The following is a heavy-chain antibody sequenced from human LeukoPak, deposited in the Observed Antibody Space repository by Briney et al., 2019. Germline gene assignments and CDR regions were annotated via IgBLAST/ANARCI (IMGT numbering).Heavy chain of an antibody. J-gene: IGHJ6*03. CDR2: IYTSGST. D-gene: IGHD3-3*01. CDR3: ARDPGRPLDYDFWSGLGAMDV. V-gene: IGHV4-4*07. CDR1: GGSISSYY. Sequence: PSETLSLTCTVSGGSISSYYWSWIRQPAGKGLEWIGRIYTSGSTNYNPSLKSRVTMSVDTSKNQFSLKLSSVTAADTAVYYCARDPGRPLDYDFWSGLGAMDVWGKGTTVTVSS.